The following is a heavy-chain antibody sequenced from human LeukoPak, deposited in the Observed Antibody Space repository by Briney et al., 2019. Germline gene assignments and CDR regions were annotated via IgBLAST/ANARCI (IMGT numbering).Heavy chain of an antibody. V-gene: IGHV3-23*01. CDR3: ARDMTSGSLTDDAFDI. D-gene: IGHD3-22*01. Sequence: GGSLRLSCAASGFTFSSYAMSWVRQAPGKGLEWVSAISGSGGSTYYADSVKGRFTISRDNSKNTLYLQMNSLRAEDTAVYYCARDMTSGSLTDDAFDIWGQGTMVTVSS. J-gene: IGHJ3*02. CDR1: GFTFSSYA. CDR2: ISGSGGST.